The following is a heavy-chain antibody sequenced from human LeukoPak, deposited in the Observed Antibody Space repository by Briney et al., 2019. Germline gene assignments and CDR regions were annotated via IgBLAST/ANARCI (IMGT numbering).Heavy chain of an antibody. Sequence: SQTLSLTCTVSGGPISSGGYYWSWIRQHPGKGLEWIGYIYYSGSTYYTPSLKNRVTISVATSKNQFSLRLSSVTAVDTAVYYCARGGGGYSWYFDLWGRGTLVTVSS. V-gene: IGHV4-31*03. CDR1: GGPISSGGYY. J-gene: IGHJ2*01. CDR3: ARGGGGYSWYFDL. CDR2: IYYSGST. D-gene: IGHD5-12*01.